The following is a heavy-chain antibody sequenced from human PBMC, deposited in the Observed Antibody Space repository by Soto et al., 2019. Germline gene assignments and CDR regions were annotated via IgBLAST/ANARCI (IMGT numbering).Heavy chain of an antibody. CDR1: GLTFSNAW. CDR2: IKSKNDGGAT. V-gene: IGHV3-15*07. Sequence: GGSLRLSCAASGLTFSNAWMNWVRQAPGKGLEWVGRIKSKNDGGATEYNTPVKDRFTISRDDSRDTLYLQMNSLKIEDTAVNYCTTDAEWGIWGQGTMVTVSS. D-gene: IGHD2-8*01. CDR3: TTDAEWGI. J-gene: IGHJ3*02.